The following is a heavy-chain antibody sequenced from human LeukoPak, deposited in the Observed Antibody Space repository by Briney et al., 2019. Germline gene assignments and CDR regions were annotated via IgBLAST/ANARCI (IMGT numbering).Heavy chain of an antibody. Sequence: ASVKVSCKASGYTFTGYYMHWVRQAPGQGLEWMGWINPNSGGTNYAQKFQGRVTMTTDTSTSTAYMELRSLRSDDTAVYYCVRDIVGATTGFDYWGQGTLVTVSS. J-gene: IGHJ4*02. V-gene: IGHV1-2*02. D-gene: IGHD1-26*01. CDR1: GYTFTGYY. CDR3: VRDIVGATTGFDY. CDR2: INPNSGGT.